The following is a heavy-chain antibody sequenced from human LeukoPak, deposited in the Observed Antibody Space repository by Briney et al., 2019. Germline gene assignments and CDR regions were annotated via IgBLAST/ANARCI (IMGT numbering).Heavy chain of an antibody. D-gene: IGHD6-6*01. CDR2: IYYSGST. J-gene: IGHJ6*03. CDR3: AREAVSSSSYAGYYYYYMDV. V-gene: IGHV4-34*01. CDR1: GGSFSGYY. Sequence: PSETLSLTCAVYGGSFSGYYWSWIRQPPGKGLEWIGSIYYSGSTYYNPSLKSRVTISVDTSKNQFSLKLSSVTAADTAVYYCAREAVSSSSYAGYYYYYMDVWGKGTTVTVSS.